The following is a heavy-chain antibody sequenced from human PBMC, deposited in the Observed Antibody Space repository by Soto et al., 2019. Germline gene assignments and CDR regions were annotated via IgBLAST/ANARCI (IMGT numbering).Heavy chain of an antibody. D-gene: IGHD3-22*01. Sequence: PGESLKISCKGSGYSFTSYWIGWVRQMPGKGLEWMGIIYPGDSDTRYSPSFQGQVTISADKSISTAYLQWSSLKASDTAMYYCARHDISYDSSRAFDIWGQGTMVTVSS. CDR1: GYSFTSYW. V-gene: IGHV5-51*01. J-gene: IGHJ3*02. CDR2: IYPGDSDT. CDR3: ARHDISYDSSRAFDI.